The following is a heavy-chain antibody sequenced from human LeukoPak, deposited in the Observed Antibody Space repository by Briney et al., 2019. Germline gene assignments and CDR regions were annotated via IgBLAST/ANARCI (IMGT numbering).Heavy chain of an antibody. J-gene: IGHJ6*02. CDR3: AKDQRGSSYYYYYGMDV. CDR1: GFTFDDYA. V-gene: IGHV3-9*01. CDR2: ISWNSGSI. D-gene: IGHD6-6*01. Sequence: GGSLRLSCAASGFTFDDYAMHWVRHAPGKGLEWVSGISWNSGSIGYADSVKGRFTISRDNAKNSLYLQMNSLRAEDTASYYCAKDQRGSSYYYYYGMDVWGQGTTVTVSS.